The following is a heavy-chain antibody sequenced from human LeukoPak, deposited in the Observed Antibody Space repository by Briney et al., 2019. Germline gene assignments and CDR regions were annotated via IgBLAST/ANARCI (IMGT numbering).Heavy chain of an antibody. CDR2: ISSSSSYI. D-gene: IGHD6-19*01. J-gene: IGHJ4*02. V-gene: IGHV3-21*01. CDR3: ARAPVTIAVAFDY. Sequence: GGSLRLSCAASGFTFSSYSMNWVRQAPGKGLKWVSSISSSSSYIYYADSVKGRFTISRDNAKNSLYLQMNSLRAEDTAVYYCARAPVTIAVAFDYWGQGTLVTVSS. CDR1: GFTFSSYS.